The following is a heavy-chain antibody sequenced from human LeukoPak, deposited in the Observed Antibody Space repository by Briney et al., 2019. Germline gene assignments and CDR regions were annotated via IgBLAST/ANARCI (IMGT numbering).Heavy chain of an antibody. Sequence: ASVKVSCKASGYTVTSYYMHWVRQAPGQGLEWMGIINPSGGSTSYAQKFQGRGTMTRDMSTSTRYRELSSLRSEDTAVYYCARVSNLYYYGSGSYYPYWGQGTLVTVSS. CDR3: ARVSNLYYYGSGSYYPY. J-gene: IGHJ4*02. CDR1: GYTVTSYY. D-gene: IGHD3-10*01. CDR2: INPSGGST. V-gene: IGHV1-46*01.